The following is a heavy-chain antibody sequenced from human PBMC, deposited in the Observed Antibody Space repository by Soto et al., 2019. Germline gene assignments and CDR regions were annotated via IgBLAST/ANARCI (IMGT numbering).Heavy chain of an antibody. CDR2: VYDTGTT. D-gene: IGHD3-10*02. CDR3: ARQTSIIHMFRHGRRNWFDP. J-gene: IGHJ5*02. Sequence: SETLSLTCSVSGGSISSFSHFWGWLRHCPGQGRDWVGNVYDTGTTHYNPSLKSRVTISVDTSKKQFSLHLMSLTAADTALYYCARQTSIIHMFRHGRRNWFDPWGPGTLVTFS. V-gene: IGHV4-39*01. CDR1: GGSISSFSHF.